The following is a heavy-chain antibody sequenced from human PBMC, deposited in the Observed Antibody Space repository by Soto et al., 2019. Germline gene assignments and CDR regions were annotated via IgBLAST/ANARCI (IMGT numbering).Heavy chain of an antibody. V-gene: IGHV3-21*03. J-gene: IGHJ4*02. CDR3: ATSIAAAGAATGY. D-gene: IGHD6-13*01. CDR1: GFTFSSYS. Sequence: GGSLRLSCAASGFTFSSYSMNWVRQAPGKGLEWVSSISSSSSYIYYADSVKGRFTISRDNATDSLYLQMNSLRAEDRAVYYCATSIAAAGAATGYWGQGTLVTVSS. CDR2: ISSSSSYI.